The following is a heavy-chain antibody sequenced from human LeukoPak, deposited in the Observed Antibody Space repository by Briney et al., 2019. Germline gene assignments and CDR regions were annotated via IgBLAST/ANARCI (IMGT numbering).Heavy chain of an antibody. D-gene: IGHD1-26*01. CDR3: AKDTGWELRPDYFDY. V-gene: IGHV3-30*18. J-gene: IGHJ4*02. Sequence: GGSLRLSCAASGFTFSSYGMHWVRQAPGKGLEWVAVISYDGSNKYYADSVKGRFTISRDNSKNTLYLQMNSLRAEDTAVYYCAKDTGWELRPDYFDYWGQGTLVTVSS. CDR1: GFTFSSYG. CDR2: ISYDGSNK.